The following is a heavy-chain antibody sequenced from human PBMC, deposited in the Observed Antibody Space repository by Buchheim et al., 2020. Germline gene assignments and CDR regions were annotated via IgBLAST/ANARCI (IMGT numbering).Heavy chain of an antibody. Sequence: QVQLVESGGGVVQPGRSLRLSCAASGFTFSSYGMHWVRQAPGKGLEWVAVIWYDGSNKYYADSVKGRFTISRDNSKNTLYLQMNSLRAEDTAVYYRARDSGSSWYGTRHYYYGMDVWGQGTT. V-gene: IGHV3-33*01. CDR2: IWYDGSNK. CDR1: GFTFSSYG. CDR3: ARDSGSSWYGTRHYYYGMDV. D-gene: IGHD6-13*01. J-gene: IGHJ6*02.